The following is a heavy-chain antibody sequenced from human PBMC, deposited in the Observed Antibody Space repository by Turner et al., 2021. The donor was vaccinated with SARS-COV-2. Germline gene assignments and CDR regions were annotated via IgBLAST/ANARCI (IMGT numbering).Heavy chain of an antibody. J-gene: IGHJ6*02. CDR1: GFTFSSFG. CDR3: ARDCLPLLAFYYGLDV. Sequence: QVQLVESGGRVGQPGRSLRLSCAASGFTFSSFGMHWVRQAPGKGLEWVAVIWYDGSNEYYADSVKGRFTISRDNSKNTLYLQMNSLRAEDTAVYYCARDCLPLLAFYYGLDVWGQGTTVTVSS. D-gene: IGHD2-15*01. V-gene: IGHV3-33*01. CDR2: IWYDGSNE.